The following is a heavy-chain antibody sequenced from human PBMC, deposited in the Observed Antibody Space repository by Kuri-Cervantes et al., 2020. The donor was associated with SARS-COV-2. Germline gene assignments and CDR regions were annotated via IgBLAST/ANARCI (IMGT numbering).Heavy chain of an antibody. Sequence: ESLKISCTVSGGSISSSSYYWGWIRQPPGKGLEWIGEINHSGSTNYNPSLKSRVTISVDTSKNQFSLKLSSVTAADTAVYYCASVPNGYYYYGMDVWGQGTTVTVSS. CDR3: ASVPNGYYYYGMDV. J-gene: IGHJ6*02. CDR2: INHSGST. D-gene: IGHD1-1*01. V-gene: IGHV4-39*07. CDR1: GGSISSSSYY.